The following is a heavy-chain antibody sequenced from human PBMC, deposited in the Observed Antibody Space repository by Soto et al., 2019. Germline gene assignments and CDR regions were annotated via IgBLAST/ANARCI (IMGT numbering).Heavy chain of an antibody. CDR1: GYTFTSYG. D-gene: IGHD2-2*01. V-gene: IGHV1-18*01. J-gene: IGHJ5*02. CDR2: ISAYNGNT. Sequence: ASVKVSCKASGYTFTSYGIGWVRQAPGQGLEWMGWISAYNGNTNYAQKLQGRVTMTTDTSTSTAYMELRSLRSDDTAVYYCARSVYQLLSDPRGWFDPWGQGTLVTVSS. CDR3: ARSVYQLLSDPRGWFDP.